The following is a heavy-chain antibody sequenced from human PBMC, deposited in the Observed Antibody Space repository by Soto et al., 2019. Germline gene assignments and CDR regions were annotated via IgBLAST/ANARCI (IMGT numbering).Heavy chain of an antibody. V-gene: IGHV3-53*01. D-gene: IGHD4-17*01. J-gene: IGHJ6*02. Sequence: EVQLVESGGGLIQPGGSLRLSCAASGFTVSSNYMSWVRQAPGKGLDWVSILYSGGTTYYADSVKGRFTISRDDSANTVYLQMNSLRVDDTAVYYCARDQRAAHDYGDYYDMDVWGHGTTVTVSS. CDR1: GFTVSSNY. CDR3: ARDQRAAHDYGDYYDMDV. CDR2: LYSGGTT.